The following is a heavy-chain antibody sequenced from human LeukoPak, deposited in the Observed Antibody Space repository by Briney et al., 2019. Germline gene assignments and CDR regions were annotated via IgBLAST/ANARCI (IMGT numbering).Heavy chain of an antibody. D-gene: IGHD2/OR15-2a*01. CDR2: ISSYNGNT. J-gene: IGHJ5*02. Sequence: GASVKVSCKSSGGSFSTYAVNWVRQAPGQGLEWMGWISSYNGNTNYAQKFQGRLTMTTDTSTTTAYMELRSLRSDDTAVYYCARASANRPDWFDPWGQGTLVTVSS. V-gene: IGHV1-18*01. CDR1: GGSFSTYA. CDR3: ARASANRPDWFDP.